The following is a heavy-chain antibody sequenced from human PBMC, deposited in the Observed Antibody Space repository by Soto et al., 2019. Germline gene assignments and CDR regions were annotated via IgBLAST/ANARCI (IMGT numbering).Heavy chain of an antibody. CDR3: AKDLVGIAATYYYYYYGMDV. V-gene: IGHV3-30*18. J-gene: IGHJ6*02. CDR1: GFTFSSYG. Sequence: GGSLRLSCAASGFTFSSYGMHWVRQAPGKGLEWVAVISYDGSNKYYADSVKGRFTISRDNSKNTLYLQMNSLRAEDTAVYYCAKDLVGIAATYYYYYYGMDVWGQGTKVTVYS. D-gene: IGHD6-13*01. CDR2: ISYDGSNK.